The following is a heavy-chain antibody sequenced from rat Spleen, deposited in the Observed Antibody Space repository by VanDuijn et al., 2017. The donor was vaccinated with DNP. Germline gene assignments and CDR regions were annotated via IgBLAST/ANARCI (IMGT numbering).Heavy chain of an antibody. V-gene: IGHV5S10*01. J-gene: IGHJ3*01. Sequence: EVQLVETGGGLVQPGKSLKLSCAASRFTFSDYNMAWVRQAPKKGLEWVATIIYDGSRTHYRDSVKGRFTISRDTAKSTLYLQMDSLRSEDTATYYCATHTFTPGITTPFAYWGQGTLVTISS. CDR1: RFTFSDYN. CDR3: ATHTFTPGITTPFAY. CDR2: IIYDGSRT. D-gene: IGHD1-4*01.